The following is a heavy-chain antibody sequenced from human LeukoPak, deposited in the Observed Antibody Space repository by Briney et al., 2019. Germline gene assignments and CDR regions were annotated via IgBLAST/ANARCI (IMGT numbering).Heavy chain of an antibody. V-gene: IGHV3-7*01. J-gene: IGHJ5*02. Sequence: PGGSLRLSCAASGFTFSSYWMSWVRQAPGKGLEWVANIKQDGSEKYYVDSVKGRFTISRDNAKNSLYLQMNSLRAEDTAAYYCARGGSSTLLWFGELLWGWFDPWGQGTLVTVSS. CDR2: IKQDGSEK. CDR3: ARGGSSTLLWFGELLWGWFDP. CDR1: GFTFSSYW. D-gene: IGHD3-10*01.